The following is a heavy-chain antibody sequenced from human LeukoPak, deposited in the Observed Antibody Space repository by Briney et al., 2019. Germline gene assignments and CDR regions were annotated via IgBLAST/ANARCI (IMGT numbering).Heavy chain of an antibody. CDR2: IWYGGSNK. D-gene: IGHD6-6*01. CDR3: AKDSEGSSSYFDY. Sequence: PGGSLRLSCAASGFTFSSYGMHWVRQAPGKGLEWVADIWYGGSNKYYADSVKGRFTISRDNSQNTLYLQMNSLRAEDTAVYYCAKDSEGSSSYFDYWGQGTLVTVSS. V-gene: IGHV3-30*02. CDR1: GFTFSSYG. J-gene: IGHJ4*02.